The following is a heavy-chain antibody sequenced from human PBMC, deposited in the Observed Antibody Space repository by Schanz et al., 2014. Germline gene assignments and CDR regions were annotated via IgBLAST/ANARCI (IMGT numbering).Heavy chain of an antibody. J-gene: IGHJ4*02. Sequence: EVRLVESGGGLVQPGGSLRLSCEASGFDFNSYSMNWVRQVPGKGLEWVSYIATSSSTRHYADSVKGRVTISRDNAKNSVSLQMRRLRVEDTAVYYCASGVHVSSLQKGLQFWGQGTLVTVSS. CDR1: GFDFNSYS. CDR3: ASGVHVSSLQKGLQF. D-gene: IGHD3-10*01. CDR2: IATSSSTR. V-gene: IGHV3-48*01.